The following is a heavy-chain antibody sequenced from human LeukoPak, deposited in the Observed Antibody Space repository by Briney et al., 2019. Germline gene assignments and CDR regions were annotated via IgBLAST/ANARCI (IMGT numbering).Heavy chain of an antibody. CDR2: IYYSGST. V-gene: IGHV4-59*01. Sequence: SETLPLTCTVSGGSISSYYWSWIRQPPGKGLEWIGYIYYSGSTNYNPSLKSRVTISVDTSKNQFSLKLSSATAADTAVYYCARSYDSSGAGWFDYWGQGTLVTVSS. D-gene: IGHD3-22*01. J-gene: IGHJ4*02. CDR3: ARSYDSSGAGWFDY. CDR1: GGSISSYY.